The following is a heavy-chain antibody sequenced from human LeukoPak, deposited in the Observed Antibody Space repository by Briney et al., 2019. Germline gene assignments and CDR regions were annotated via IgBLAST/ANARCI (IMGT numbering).Heavy chain of an antibody. D-gene: IGHD3-3*01. CDR1: GFTFSSYS. CDR2: ISSSSSTI. CDR3: ARDPRPLRFLEWSQPGYYYYMDV. J-gene: IGHJ6*03. Sequence: GGSLRLSCAASGFTFSSYSMNWVRQAPGKGLEWVSYISSSSSTIYYADSVKGRFTISRDNAKNSLYLQMNSLRAEDTAVYYCARDPRPLRFLEWSQPGYYYYMDVWGKGTTVTVSS. V-gene: IGHV3-48*01.